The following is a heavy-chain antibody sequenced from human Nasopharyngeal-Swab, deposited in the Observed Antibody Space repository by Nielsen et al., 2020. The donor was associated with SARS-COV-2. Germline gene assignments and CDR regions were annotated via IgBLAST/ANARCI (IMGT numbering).Heavy chain of an antibody. J-gene: IGHJ6*02. V-gene: IGHV1-45*02. CDR1: GFSITYRF. CDR3: ASGQCINSVCNSTDGLDV. CDR2: ITPFNGNA. D-gene: IGHD2/OR15-2a*01. Sequence: SVQVSCKASGFSITYRFLHWLRQAPGQALDWMGWITPFNGNAKYAQKFQGRVSITRDGSRTTASLELSSLRPDDTAMYFCASGQCINSVCNSTDGLDVWGQGTSVTVS.